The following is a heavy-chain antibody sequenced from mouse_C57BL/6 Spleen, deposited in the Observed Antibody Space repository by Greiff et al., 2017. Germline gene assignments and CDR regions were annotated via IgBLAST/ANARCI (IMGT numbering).Heavy chain of an antibody. D-gene: IGHD1-1*01. J-gene: IGHJ2*01. CDR2: IDPSDSYT. CDR3: AKRGCSSCGTCFDY. Sequence: QVQLQQPGAELVMPGASVKLSCKASGYTFTSYWMQWVKQRPGQGLEWIGEIDPSDSYTNYNQKFKGKSTLTVDKSSSTAYMQLSSLTSEDSAVYYCAKRGCSSCGTCFDYWGQGTTLTVSA. V-gene: IGHV1-69*01. CDR1: GYTFTSYW.